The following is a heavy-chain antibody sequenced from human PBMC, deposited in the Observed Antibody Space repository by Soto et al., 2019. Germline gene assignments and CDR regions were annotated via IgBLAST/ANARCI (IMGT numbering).Heavy chain of an antibody. J-gene: IGHJ5*02. V-gene: IGHV1-18*01. CDR3: ARDQRYDFWSGFWFDP. D-gene: IGHD3-3*01. CDR1: GYTFTSYG. CDR2: ISAYNGNT. Sequence: GASVKVSCKASGYTFTSYGISWVRQAPGQGLEWMGWISAYNGNTNYAQKLQGRVTMTTDTSTSTAYMELRSLRSDDTAVYYCARDQRYDFWSGFWFDPWGQGTLVTVSS.